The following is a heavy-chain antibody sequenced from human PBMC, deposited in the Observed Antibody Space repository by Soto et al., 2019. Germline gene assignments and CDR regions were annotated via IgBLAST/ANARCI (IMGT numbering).Heavy chain of an antibody. D-gene: IGHD6-13*01. V-gene: IGHV3-23*01. CDR1: GFTFSDYA. CDR2: ISSSGGNT. J-gene: IGHJ6*02. CDR3: AKNGASSKTWYMWYYALDV. Sequence: EEHLLESGGGLVQPGGSLRLSCAASGFTFSDYAMTWVRQAPGKGLGWVSGISSSGGNTYYADSVKGRFTITRDNSKNTLSLQMDSLRAEDTAVYYCAKNGASSKTWYMWYYALDVWGQGTTVTVSS.